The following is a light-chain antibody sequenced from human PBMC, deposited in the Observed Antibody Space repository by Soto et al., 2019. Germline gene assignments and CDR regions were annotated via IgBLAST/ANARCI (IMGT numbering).Light chain of an antibody. Sequence: EIVMTQSPATLSVSPGERATLSCRASQSVSSSLACYQHKPGQAPRLLIYGASIRATGIPARFSGSGSGTEFTLTISSLQSEDFAAYYCQQYSNRYTFVQVTKLEIK. V-gene: IGKV3D-15*01. CDR1: QSVSSS. CDR3: QQYSNRYT. J-gene: IGKJ2*01. CDR2: GAS.